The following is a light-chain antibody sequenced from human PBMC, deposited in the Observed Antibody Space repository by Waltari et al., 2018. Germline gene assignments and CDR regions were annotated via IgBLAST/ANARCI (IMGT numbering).Light chain of an antibody. CDR2: EAT. CDR1: SSDRGIHNL. Sequence: QCALTQPASVSGSPVCSMTIPCTGTSSDRGIHNLVSWYQHHPGKAPKFLIYEATKRPSGVSDRFSGSKSGNTASLTISGLQAEDEADYYCCSYVTSNAVMFGGGTKVTVL. J-gene: IGLJ3*02. V-gene: IGLV2-23*01. CDR3: CSYVTSNAVM.